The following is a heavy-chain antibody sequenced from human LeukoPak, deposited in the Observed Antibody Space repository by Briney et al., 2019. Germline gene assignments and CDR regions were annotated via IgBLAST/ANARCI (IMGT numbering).Heavy chain of an antibody. J-gene: IGHJ5*02. D-gene: IGHD4-11*01. CDR2: IYHSGST. CDR3: ARGVQETTVTWFDP. Sequence: PSETPSLTCAVSGGSISSGGYSWSWIRQPPGKGLEWIGYIYHSGSTYYNPSLKSRVTISVDRSKNQFSLKLSSVTAADTAVYYCARGVQETTVTWFDPWGQGTLVTVSS. V-gene: IGHV4-30-2*01. CDR1: GGSISSGGYS.